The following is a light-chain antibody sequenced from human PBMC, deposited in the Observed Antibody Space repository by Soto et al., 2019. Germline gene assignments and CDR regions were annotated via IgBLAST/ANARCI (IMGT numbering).Light chain of an antibody. CDR2: AAS. V-gene: IGKV1-39*01. CDR3: QQSYSTPIT. Sequence: DIQMTQSPSSLSASAGDRVTISCRASQSIGYYLNWYQRKPGKAPKILIYAASSLQSGVSSRFSGSGSETDFTLTISSLQPEDFATYYCQQSYSTPITFGQGTRLEIK. J-gene: IGKJ5*01. CDR1: QSIGYY.